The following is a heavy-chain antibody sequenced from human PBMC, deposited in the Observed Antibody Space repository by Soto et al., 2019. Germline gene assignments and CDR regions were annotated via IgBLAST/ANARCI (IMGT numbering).Heavy chain of an antibody. CDR2: IIPIFGTA. CDR1: GGTFSSYS. V-gene: IGHV1-69*01. Sequence: QVQLVQSGAEVKKPGSSVKVSCKASGGTFSSYSITWVRQAPGQGLEWMGEIIPIFGTANYAQKYQGRVTITADESTSAAYMELSSLRSEDTAVYYCARDGGRHSGGIDYWGQGTLVTVSS. CDR3: ARDGGRHSGGIDY. J-gene: IGHJ4*02. D-gene: IGHD1-26*01.